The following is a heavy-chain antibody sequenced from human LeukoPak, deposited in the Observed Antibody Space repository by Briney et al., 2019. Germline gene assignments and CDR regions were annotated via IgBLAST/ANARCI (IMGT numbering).Heavy chain of an antibody. D-gene: IGHD1-26*01. Sequence: SETLSLTCTVSGGSISSYYWSWIRQPPGKGLEWIGYIYYSGSTNYNPSLKSRVTISVDTSKNQFSLKLSSVTAADTAVYYCARGGSYRDAFDIWGQGTMVTVSS. CDR2: IYYSGST. CDR1: GGSISSYY. J-gene: IGHJ3*02. CDR3: ARGGSYRDAFDI. V-gene: IGHV4-59*01.